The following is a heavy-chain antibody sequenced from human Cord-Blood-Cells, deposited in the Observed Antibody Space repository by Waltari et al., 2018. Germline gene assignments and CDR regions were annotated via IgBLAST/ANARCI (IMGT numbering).Heavy chain of an antibody. D-gene: IGHD3-3*01. CDR3: ARTPTDFWSGYYTGIRANWYFDL. CDR2: VYYSGRT. V-gene: IGHV4-39*01. Sequence: QLQLQASGPGLVKPSETLSHPCTVSGGSLSSSSYHWGWIRAPPGQGLAWIGSVYYSGRTYYNPSLKSRVTISVDTSKNQFSLKLSSVTAADTAVYYCARTPTDFWSGYYTGIRANWYFDLWGRGTLVTVSS. CDR1: GGSLSSSSYH. J-gene: IGHJ2*01.